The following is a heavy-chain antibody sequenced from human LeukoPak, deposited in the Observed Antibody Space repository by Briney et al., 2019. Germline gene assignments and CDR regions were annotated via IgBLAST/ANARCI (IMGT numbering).Heavy chain of an antibody. CDR2: ISGSGGST. V-gene: IGHV3-23*01. CDR1: GFTFSSYA. J-gene: IGHJ4*02. Sequence: GGSLRLSCAASGFTFSSYAMSWVRQAPGKGLEWVSAISGSGGSTYYADSVKGRFTISRDNSKNTLYLQMNSLRAMDTAVYYCAKDRYYYDSSGYYGYWGQGTLVTVSS. CDR3: AKDRYYYDSSGYYGY. D-gene: IGHD3-22*01.